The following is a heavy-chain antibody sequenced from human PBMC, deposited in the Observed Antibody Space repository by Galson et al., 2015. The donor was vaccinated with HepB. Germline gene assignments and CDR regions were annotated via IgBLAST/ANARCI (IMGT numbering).Heavy chain of an antibody. J-gene: IGHJ4*02. CDR2: IRYDGSNK. V-gene: IGHV3-30*02. D-gene: IGHD2-15*01. CDR3: AKVSSSDCSGGSCYGPLFDY. CDR1: GFTFSSYG. Sequence: LRLSCAASGFTFSSYGMHWVRQAPGKGLEWVAFIRYDGSNKYYADSVKGRFTISRDNSKNTLYLQMNSLRAEDTAVYYCAKVSSSDCSGGSCYGPLFDYWGQGTLVTVSS.